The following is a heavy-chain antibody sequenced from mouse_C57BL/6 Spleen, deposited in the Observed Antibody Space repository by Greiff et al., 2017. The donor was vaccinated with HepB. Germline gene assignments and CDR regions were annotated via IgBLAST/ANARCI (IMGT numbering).Heavy chain of an antibody. J-gene: IGHJ2*01. CDR1: GYAFSSSW. CDR3: AREGASAWDKGDFDY. Sequence: QVQLQQSGPELVKPGASVKISCKASGYAFSSSWMNWVKQRPGKGLEWIGRIYPGDGDTNYNGKFKGKATLTADKSSSTAYMQLSSLTSEDSAVYLWAREGASAWDKGDFDYWGQGTTRPVSS. D-gene: IGHD4-1*01. CDR2: IYPGDGDT. V-gene: IGHV1-82*01.